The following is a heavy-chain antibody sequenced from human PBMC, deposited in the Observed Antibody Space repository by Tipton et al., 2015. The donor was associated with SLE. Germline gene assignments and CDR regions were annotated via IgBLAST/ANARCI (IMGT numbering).Heavy chain of an antibody. CDR2: VYNSGIT. CDR1: GDSISKYY. D-gene: IGHD3/OR15-3a*01. Sequence: LRLSCTVSGDSISKYYWSWIRQPPGKGLEWIGYVYNSGITSYNPFLESRVTLSIDTSKNQLSLKLSSVTAADTAVYYCARRDFWTGYLDYWGQGSLVTVSS. CDR3: ARRDFWTGYLDY. V-gene: IGHV4-59*01. J-gene: IGHJ4*02.